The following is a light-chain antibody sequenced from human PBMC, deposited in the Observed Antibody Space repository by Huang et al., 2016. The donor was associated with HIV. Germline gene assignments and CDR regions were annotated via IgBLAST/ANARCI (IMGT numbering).Light chain of an antibody. J-gene: IGKJ4*01. CDR1: QGVSNY. Sequence: IVLTPSPATLSLSPGERATLSCGASQGVSNYLAWYQTKPGQAPRLLIYDGSKRATGIPPRFSGSGSGTDFTLTISNLEPEDFAVYYCQQRSDWPLTFGGGTTVEIK. V-gene: IGKV3-11*01. CDR2: DGS. CDR3: QQRSDWPLT.